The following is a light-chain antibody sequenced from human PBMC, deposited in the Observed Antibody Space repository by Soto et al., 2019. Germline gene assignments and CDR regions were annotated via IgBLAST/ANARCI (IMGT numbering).Light chain of an antibody. J-gene: IGKJ5*01. CDR3: QQRSDSIT. CDR2: DAS. CDR1: QSVSSY. V-gene: IGKV3-11*01. Sequence: ELVLAQSPATLSFSPVERGTLSCRASQSVSSYLAWYQQKPGQAPRLLIYDASNRATGIPARLSGRGSGADFTLTISSIEPEDFAVYYCQQRSDSITFGQGTRLEIK.